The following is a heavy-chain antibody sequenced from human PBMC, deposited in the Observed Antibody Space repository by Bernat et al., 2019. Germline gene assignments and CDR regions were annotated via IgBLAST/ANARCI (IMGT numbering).Heavy chain of an antibody. CDR1: GFTFSNYR. J-gene: IGHJ3*01. V-gene: IGHV3-7*03. CDR3: AKDNWNQRGVDGFDV. Sequence: HLVESGGGLVQPGMSLRLSCTTSGFTFSNYRVSWVRQAPGKGLEWVANIKQDGSEKYYVASVRGRFTISRDNAKNSLYLQMNSLRAEDTALYYCAKDNWNQRGVDGFDVWGQGTMVTVSS. D-gene: IGHD1-20*01. CDR2: IKQDGSEK.